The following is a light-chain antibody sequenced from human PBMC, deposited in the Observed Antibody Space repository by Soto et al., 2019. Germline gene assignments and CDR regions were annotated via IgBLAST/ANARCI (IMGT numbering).Light chain of an antibody. Sequence: QSALIQPASVSGSPGQSITISCTGTSRDVGGSNYVSWYQHHPHRAPKLLIYEVSYRPSGVSSRFSGSKSGNTASLTISGLQAEDEADYYCSSYTSSNTLEVFGVGTKATVL. CDR2: EVS. CDR3: SSYTSSNTLEV. V-gene: IGLV2-14*01. CDR1: SRDVGGSNY. J-gene: IGLJ1*01.